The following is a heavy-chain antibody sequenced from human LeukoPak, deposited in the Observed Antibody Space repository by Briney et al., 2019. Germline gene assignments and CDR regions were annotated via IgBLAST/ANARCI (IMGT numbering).Heavy chain of an antibody. CDR1: GGSFSVYY. Sequence: ETLSLTCAVCGGSFSVYYMSWVRQAPGKGLEWVSVIYSGGSTYYADSVKGRFTISRHNSKNTLYLQMNSLRAEDTAVYYCARGVAAKPYDWFDPWGQGTLVTVSS. V-gene: IGHV3-53*04. J-gene: IGHJ5*02. CDR2: IYSGGST. CDR3: ARGVAAKPYDWFDP. D-gene: IGHD2-15*01.